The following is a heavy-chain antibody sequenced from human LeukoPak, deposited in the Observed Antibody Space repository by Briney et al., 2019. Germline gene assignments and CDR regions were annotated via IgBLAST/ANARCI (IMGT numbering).Heavy chain of an antibody. Sequence: GGSLRLSCAASGFMFRNYAMSWVRQAPGKGLEWVSAIRADGYKTYYADSVKGRFTISRDNSKDTLYLQMNSLRAEDSAVYSCAKEHTLTAFADHWGQGTLVTVSS. CDR2: IRADGYKT. CDR3: AKEHTLTAFADH. V-gene: IGHV3-23*01. CDR1: GFMFRNYA. D-gene: IGHD3-9*01. J-gene: IGHJ4*02.